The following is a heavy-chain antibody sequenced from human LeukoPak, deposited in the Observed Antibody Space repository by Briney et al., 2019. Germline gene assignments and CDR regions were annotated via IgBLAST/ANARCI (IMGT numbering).Heavy chain of an antibody. CDR1: GYRFTTYW. CDR3: ARQYCGGDCYTATFDY. CDR2: IYPGDSDT. J-gene: IGHJ4*02. Sequence: GESLKISCKASGYRFTTYWIGWVRQMPGKGLEWMGIIYPGDSDTRYSPSFQGQVIISVDKSISTAYLQWSSLKASDTAMYYCARQYCGGDCYTATFDYWGQGTLVTVSS. V-gene: IGHV5-51*01. D-gene: IGHD2-21*01.